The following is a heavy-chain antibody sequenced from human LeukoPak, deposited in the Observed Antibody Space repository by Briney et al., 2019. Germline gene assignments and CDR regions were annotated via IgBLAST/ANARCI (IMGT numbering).Heavy chain of an antibody. J-gene: IGHJ6*02. CDR2: INSDGSWT. CDR1: GNYW. CDR3: ARALWSGPVYYGMDV. D-gene: IGHD3-10*01. V-gene: IGHV3-74*01. Sequence: GGSLRLSCAASGNYWMHWVRQVPGKGLVWVSHINSDGSWTSYADSVKGRFTISRDNAKNSLYLQMNSLRAEDTAVYYCARALWSGPVYYGMDVWGQGTTVTVSS.